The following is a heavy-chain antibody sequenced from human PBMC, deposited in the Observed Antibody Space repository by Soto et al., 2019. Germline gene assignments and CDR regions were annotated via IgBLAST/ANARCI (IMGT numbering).Heavy chain of an antibody. Sequence: ASVKVSCKASGYTFTSYGMSWVRQAPGQGLEWMGWISAYNGNTNYAQKLQGRVTMTTDTSTSTAYMELRSLRSDDTAVYYCARDGTYYDSSGYYYYYYGMDVWGQGTTVTVSS. CDR3: ARDGTYYDSSGYYYYYYGMDV. J-gene: IGHJ6*02. D-gene: IGHD3-22*01. CDR2: ISAYNGNT. V-gene: IGHV1-18*01. CDR1: GYTFTSYG.